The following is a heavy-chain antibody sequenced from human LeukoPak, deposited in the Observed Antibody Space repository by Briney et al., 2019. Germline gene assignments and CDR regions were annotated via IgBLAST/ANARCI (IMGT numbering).Heavy chain of an antibody. CDR2: ISGSSSTI. D-gene: IGHD6-19*01. J-gene: IGHJ4*02. Sequence: PGGSLRLSCAASGFTFSSYEMNWVRQAPGKGLEWVASISGSSSTIYYADSVKGRSTISRDNAKNSLYLQMNSLRAEDTGVYYCVISSGWKGGYYFDFWGQGTLVTVSA. CDR3: VISSGWKGGYYFDF. V-gene: IGHV3-48*03. CDR1: GFTFSSYE.